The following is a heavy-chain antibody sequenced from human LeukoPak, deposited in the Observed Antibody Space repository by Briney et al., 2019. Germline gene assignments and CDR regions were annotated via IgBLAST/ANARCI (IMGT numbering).Heavy chain of an antibody. V-gene: IGHV3-33*08. D-gene: IGHD4-17*01. J-gene: IGHJ4*02. CDR3: ARDWDHDYGDESPQGVC. Sequence: GGSLRLSCAASGFTFSTYPMHWVRQAPGGGLEWVAVIWYDGSNTYYADSVKGRFTISRDNSKNTLYLQMNSLRAEDTALYYCARDWDHDYGDESPQGVCRGQGTLVTVSS. CDR1: GFTFSTYP. CDR2: IWYDGSNT.